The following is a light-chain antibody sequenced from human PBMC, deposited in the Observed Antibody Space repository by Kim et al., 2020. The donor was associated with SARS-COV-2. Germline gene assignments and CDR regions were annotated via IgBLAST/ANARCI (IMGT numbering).Light chain of an antibody. Sequence: QLVLTQSPSASAYLGASVKLTCTLSSGHSSYAIAWHQQQPEKGPRYLMKLNSDGSHSKGDGIPDRFSGSSSGAERYLTISSLQSEDEADYYCQTWGTGTWVFGGGTQLTVL. CDR1: SGHSSYA. CDR3: QTWGTGTWV. CDR2: LNSDGSH. V-gene: IGLV4-69*01. J-gene: IGLJ3*02.